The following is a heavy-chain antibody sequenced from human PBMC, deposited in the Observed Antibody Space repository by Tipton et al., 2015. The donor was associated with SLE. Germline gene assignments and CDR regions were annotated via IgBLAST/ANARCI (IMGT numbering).Heavy chain of an antibody. CDR1: SGSFTTYY. CDR3: ARDAGGPGDY. V-gene: IGHV4-59*01. D-gene: IGHD3-10*01. CDR2: VYYSGST. Sequence: TLSLTCTVSSGSFTTYYWSWIRQPPGKGLEWIGYVYYSGSTDYNPSLKNRVTISVDTSKNQLSLKLTSVTAADTAVYYCARDAGGPGDYWGQGTLVTVSS. J-gene: IGHJ4*02.